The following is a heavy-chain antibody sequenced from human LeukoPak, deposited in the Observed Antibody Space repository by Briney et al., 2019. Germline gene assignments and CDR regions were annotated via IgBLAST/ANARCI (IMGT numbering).Heavy chain of an antibody. CDR2: INGRGTRT. CDR1: GFTFSDYA. Sequence: GGSLRLSCAASGFTFSDYAITWVRQAPGKGLEWVSSINGRGTRTFYADSVKGRFTISRDNSRSTVYLQMNIVRAEDTAVYFCARGGRDGYVYYWGQGTLVTVSS. D-gene: IGHD5-24*01. V-gene: IGHV3-23*01. CDR3: ARGGRDGYVYY. J-gene: IGHJ4*02.